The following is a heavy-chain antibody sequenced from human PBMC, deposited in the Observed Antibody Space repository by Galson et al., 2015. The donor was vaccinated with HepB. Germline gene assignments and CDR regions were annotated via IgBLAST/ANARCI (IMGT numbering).Heavy chain of an antibody. J-gene: IGHJ4*02. CDR1: GFTFSNYG. Sequence: SLRLSCAASGFTFSNYGMRWVRQAPGKGLEWVAVIWYDGSQKYYGDSVKGRFAISRDNSKDTVYLRMSSLRAEDTAVYYCAREKTAAAIFDYWGQGTLVTVSS. CDR3: AREKTAAAIFDY. D-gene: IGHD6-13*01. V-gene: IGHV3-33*01. CDR2: IWYDGSQK.